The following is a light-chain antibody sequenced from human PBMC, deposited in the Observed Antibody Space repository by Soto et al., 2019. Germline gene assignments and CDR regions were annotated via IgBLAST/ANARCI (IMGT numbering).Light chain of an antibody. CDR1: KLGDKY. Sequence: SSELTQPPSVSVSPGQTASLTCSGDKLGDKYACWYQQKPGQSPVLVIYQDSKRPSGIPERFSGSNSGNTATLTISGTQAMDEADYYCQAWESSTVVFGGGTKLTVL. CDR2: QDS. J-gene: IGLJ2*01. CDR3: QAWESSTVV. V-gene: IGLV3-1*01.